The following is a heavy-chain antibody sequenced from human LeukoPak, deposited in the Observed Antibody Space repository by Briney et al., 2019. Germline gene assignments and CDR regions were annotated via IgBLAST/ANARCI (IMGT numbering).Heavy chain of an antibody. CDR3: AKVGVELHYYYYMDV. J-gene: IGHJ6*03. D-gene: IGHD3-3*01. CDR1: GFTFSSYA. V-gene: IGHV3-30-3*01. CDR2: ISYDGSNK. Sequence: AGGSLRLSCAASGFTFSSYAMHWVRQAPGKGLEWVAVISYDGSNKYYADSVKGRFIISRDNSKNMVFLQMDSLRAEDTALYYCAKVGVELHYYYYMDVWGRGTTVTVSS.